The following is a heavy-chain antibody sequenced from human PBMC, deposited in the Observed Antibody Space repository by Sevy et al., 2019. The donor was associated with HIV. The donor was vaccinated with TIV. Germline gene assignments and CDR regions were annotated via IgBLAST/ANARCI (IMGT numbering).Heavy chain of an antibody. D-gene: IGHD3-16*01. CDR1: GNTLSDLS. J-gene: IGHJ4*02. V-gene: IGHV1-24*01. CDR2: FDPEDGEP. CDR3: ASVGYYDSTAHKQDLGGY. Sequence: ASVKVSCKVSGNTLSDLSMHWVRQSPGKGFEWIGGFDPEDGEPIYARKFQGRVTVTEDTSTDTAYMELNSLRSEETAVYYCASVGYYDSTAHKQDLGGYWGQGTLITVSS.